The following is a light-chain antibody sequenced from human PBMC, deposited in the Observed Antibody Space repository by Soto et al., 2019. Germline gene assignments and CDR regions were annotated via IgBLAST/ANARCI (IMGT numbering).Light chain of an antibody. V-gene: IGLV2-14*01. CDR3: SSYTSSSTLAVV. J-gene: IGLJ2*01. CDR2: DVS. CDR1: SSDVGGYNY. Sequence: QSVLTQPASVSGSPGQSITISCTGTSSDVGGYNYVSWYQQHPGKAPKLMIYDVSNRPSGVSNRFSGSKSGNTASLTISGLQAEDEADYYRSSYTSSSTLAVVFGGGTKVTVL.